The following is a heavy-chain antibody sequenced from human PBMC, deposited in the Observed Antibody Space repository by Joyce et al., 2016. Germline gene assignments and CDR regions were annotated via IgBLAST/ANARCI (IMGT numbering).Heavy chain of an antibody. V-gene: IGHV3-48*01. CDR1: GFTFNTYS. J-gene: IGHJ6*03. CDR2: ISGSSNTI. Sequence: EVQLVESGGGLVQPGGSLRLSCAAAGFTFNTYSMNWVRQAPGKGLEWVSYISGSSNTISYVDSVKGRFTISRDNAKNSLYLQMNSLRAEDTAVYFCARATSYYFYYYMDVWGKGTTVTVSS. CDR3: ARATSYYFYYYMDV.